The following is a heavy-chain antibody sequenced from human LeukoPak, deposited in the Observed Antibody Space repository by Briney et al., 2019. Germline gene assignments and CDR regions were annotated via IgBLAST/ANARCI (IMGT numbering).Heavy chain of an antibody. D-gene: IGHD2-15*01. J-gene: IGHJ6*03. V-gene: IGHV1-69*05. Sequence: SVKLSCKASGGTFSSYAISWVRQAPGQGLEWMGGIIPIFGTANYAQKFQGRVTITTDESTSTAYMELSSLRSEDTAVYYCASTPCSGGSCHGNYYYYMDVWGKGTTVTVSS. CDR2: IIPIFGTA. CDR3: ASTPCSGGSCHGNYYYYMDV. CDR1: GGTFSSYA.